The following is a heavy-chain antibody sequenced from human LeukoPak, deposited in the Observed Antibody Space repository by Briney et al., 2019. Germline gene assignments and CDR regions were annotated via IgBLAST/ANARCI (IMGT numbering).Heavy chain of an antibody. CDR3: ASRYCTSTNCYAFDT. Sequence: GGSLRLSCAASGFTFSSYSMNWVRQAPGKGLEWVSSISSDSNYIFYADSVQGRFTISGDNAENSLFLQMNSLRAEDTAVYYCASRYCTSTNCYAFDTWGQGTMVTVSS. D-gene: IGHD2-2*01. CDR1: GFTFSSYS. V-gene: IGHV3-21*01. CDR2: ISSDSNYI. J-gene: IGHJ3*02.